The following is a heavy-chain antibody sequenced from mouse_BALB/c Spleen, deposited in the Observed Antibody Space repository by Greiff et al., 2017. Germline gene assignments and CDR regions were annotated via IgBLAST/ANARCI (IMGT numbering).Heavy chain of an antibody. J-gene: IGHJ3*01. Sequence: EVMLVESGGGLVQPGGSLKLSCAASGFTFSSYTMSWVRQTPEKRLEWVAYISNGGGSTYYPDTVKGRFTISRDNAKNTLYLQMSSLKSEDTAMYYCARGEITTAPAWFAYWGQGTLVTVSA. V-gene: IGHV5-12-2*01. D-gene: IGHD1-2*01. CDR3: ARGEITTAPAWFAY. CDR1: GFTFSSYT. CDR2: ISNGGGST.